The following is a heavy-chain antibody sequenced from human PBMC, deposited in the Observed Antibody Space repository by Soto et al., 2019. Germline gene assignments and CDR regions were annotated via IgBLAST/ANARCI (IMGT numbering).Heavy chain of an antibody. CDR1: AFTFSSYW. J-gene: IGHJ4*02. CDR3: ARDPDICSCGSCYSHFDY. V-gene: IGHV3-74*01. CDR2: IKGDGSST. D-gene: IGHD2-15*01. Sequence: EVQLVESGGGLVQPGGSLRLSCAASAFTFSSYWMHWVRQAPGKGLVWVARIKGDGSSTAYADSVKGRFTISRDIAKNTLYLQMNRLRAEDTAVYYCARDPDICSCGSCYSHFDYWCQGTLVTVSS.